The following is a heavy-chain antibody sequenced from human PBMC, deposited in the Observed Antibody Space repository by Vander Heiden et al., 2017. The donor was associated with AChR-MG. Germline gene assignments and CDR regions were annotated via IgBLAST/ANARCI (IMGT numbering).Heavy chain of an antibody. V-gene: IGHV4-31*03. D-gene: IGHD3-10*01. Sequence: QVQLQESGPGLVKPSQTLSITCTVSGGSISSGGYYWSWIRQHPGKGLEWIGYIYYSGSTYYNPSLKSRVTISVDTSKNQFSLKLSSVTAADTAVYYCARDGGQWFGESNWFDPWGQGTLVTVSS. J-gene: IGHJ5*02. CDR2: IYYSGST. CDR3: ARDGGQWFGESNWFDP. CDR1: GGSISSGGYY.